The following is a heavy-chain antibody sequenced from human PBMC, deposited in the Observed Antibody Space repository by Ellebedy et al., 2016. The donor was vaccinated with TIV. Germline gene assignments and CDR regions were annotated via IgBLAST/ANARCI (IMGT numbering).Heavy chain of an antibody. CDR2: INPSGGST. Sequence: ASVKVSCXASGYTFTSYYMHWVRQAPGQGLEWMGIINPSGGSTSYAQKFQGRVTMTRDTSTSTAYMELRSLRSDDTAVYYCARDTGFLTVVTPYYFDYWGQGTLVTVSS. J-gene: IGHJ4*02. D-gene: IGHD4-23*01. CDR3: ARDTGFLTVVTPYYFDY. CDR1: GYTFTSYY. V-gene: IGHV1-46*01.